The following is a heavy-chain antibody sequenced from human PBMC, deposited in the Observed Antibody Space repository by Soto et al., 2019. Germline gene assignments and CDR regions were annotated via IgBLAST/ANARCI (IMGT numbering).Heavy chain of an antibody. V-gene: IGHV4-39*02. J-gene: IGHJ4*02. CDR3: ASSQKGYNGNYFDH. CDR2: VFHTGFT. Sequence: ETLSLTCSVSGASISGSYHYWGSLRQSPGRGPEWIGSVFHTGFTSYNPSIESRVSMSVDTSKNHFYLKVSAVTAADTAAYYCASSQKGYNGNYFDHWGQGALVTVYS. CDR1: GASISGSYHY. D-gene: IGHD1-20*01.